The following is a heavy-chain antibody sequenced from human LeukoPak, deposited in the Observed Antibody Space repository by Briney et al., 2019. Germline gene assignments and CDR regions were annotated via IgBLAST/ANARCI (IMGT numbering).Heavy chain of an antibody. V-gene: IGHV4-59*01. CDR1: GGSISGYY. CDR3: ARGCSAGTPHNWFDP. D-gene: IGHD6-13*01. Sequence: KPSETLSLTCTVSGGSISGYYWSWIRQPPGKGLEWIGYIYYSGSTNYNPSLQSRVTISVDTSKNQFSLKLSSVTAADTAVYYCARGCSAGTPHNWFDPWGQGTLVTVSS. J-gene: IGHJ5*02. CDR2: IYYSGST.